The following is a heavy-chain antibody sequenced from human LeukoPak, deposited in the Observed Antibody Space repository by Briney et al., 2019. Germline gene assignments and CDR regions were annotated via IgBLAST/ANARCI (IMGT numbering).Heavy chain of an antibody. Sequence: PGGSLRLSCAASGFTFSTYSMNWVRQAPGKGLEWVSYISSSSSIIYYADSVKGRFTISRDNAKNSLYLQMNSLRAEDTAVYYCAKGYGLWFGELSPFDYWGQGTLVTVSS. J-gene: IGHJ4*02. CDR3: AKGYGLWFGELSPFDY. CDR2: ISSSSSII. CDR1: GFTFSTYS. V-gene: IGHV3-48*04. D-gene: IGHD3-10*01.